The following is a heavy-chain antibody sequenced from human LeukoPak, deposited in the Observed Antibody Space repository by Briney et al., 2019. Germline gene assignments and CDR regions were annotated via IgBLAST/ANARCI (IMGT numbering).Heavy chain of an antibody. CDR2: IIPIFDTA. D-gene: IGHD3-3*01. CDR1: GGTFNNYV. CDR3: ARAKNWSGYSETDY. Sequence: SVKVSCKASGGTFNNYVISWVRQAPGQGLEWMGGIIPIFDTANYAQKFQGRVTITTDESTSTAYMELRSLRSEDTAVYYCARAKNWSGYSETDYWGQGTLVTVSS. J-gene: IGHJ4*02. V-gene: IGHV1-69*05.